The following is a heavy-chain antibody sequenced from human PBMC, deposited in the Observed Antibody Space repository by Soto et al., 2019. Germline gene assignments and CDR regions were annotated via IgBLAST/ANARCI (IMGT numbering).Heavy chain of an antibody. CDR3: AKGRGGSGSLTPRVDF. Sequence: EVQLLESGGGLVQPGGSLRLSCAASXFXFXNYAMTWVRQAPGKGLEWVSAISGGGDTTSYADSVKGRFTVSRDGSKNTLYLQMSSLRAEDTALYYCAKGRGGSGSLTPRVDFWGQGTLVTVSS. V-gene: IGHV3-23*01. CDR2: ISGGGDTT. J-gene: IGHJ4*02. D-gene: IGHD3-10*01. CDR1: XFXFXNYA.